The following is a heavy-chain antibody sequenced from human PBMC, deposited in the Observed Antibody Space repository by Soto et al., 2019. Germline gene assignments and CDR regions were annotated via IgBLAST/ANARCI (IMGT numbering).Heavy chain of an antibody. Sequence: QVQLVESGGGVVQPGRSLRLSCAASGFTFSNYGMHWLRQAPGKGLEWVAVIWDDESNQAHADSVKGRFTISRDNSKNTLYLQQNSLRADDTAVYYCARGRHLDYSSSSGRYVYLGQGTLVTFSS. J-gene: IGHJ4*02. CDR2: IWDDESNQ. CDR3: ARGRHLDYSSSSGRYVY. CDR1: GFTFSNYG. D-gene: IGHD6-6*01. V-gene: IGHV3-33*01.